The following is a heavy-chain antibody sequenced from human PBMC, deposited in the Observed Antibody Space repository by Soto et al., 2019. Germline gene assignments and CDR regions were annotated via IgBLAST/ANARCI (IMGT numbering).Heavy chain of an antibody. D-gene: IGHD3-3*01. V-gene: IGHV3-30-3*01. CDR2: ISYDGSNK. J-gene: IGHJ4*02. Sequence: QVQLVESGGGVVQPGRSLRLSCAASGFTFSSYAMHWVRQAPGKGLEWVAVISYDGSNKYYADSVKGRFTSSRDNSKNXLYLQMNSLRAEDTAVYYCARDQNDYDFWSGPSDYWGQGTLVTVSS. CDR3: ARDQNDYDFWSGPSDY. CDR1: GFTFSSYA.